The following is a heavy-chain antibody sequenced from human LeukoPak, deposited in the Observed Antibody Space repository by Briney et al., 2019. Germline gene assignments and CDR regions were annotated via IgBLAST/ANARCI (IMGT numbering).Heavy chain of an antibody. D-gene: IGHD2-21*02. CDR2: ISGSGGST. V-gene: IGHV3-23*01. CDR3: AKDDAYCGGDCYPYYFDY. CDR1: GFTFSSYA. Sequence: PGGSLRLSCAASGFTFSSYAMSWVRQAPGKGLEWVSAISGSGGSTYYADSVKGRFTISRDNSKNTLYLQMNSLRAEDTAVYYCAKDDAYCGGDCYPYYFDYWGQGTLVTVSS. J-gene: IGHJ4*02.